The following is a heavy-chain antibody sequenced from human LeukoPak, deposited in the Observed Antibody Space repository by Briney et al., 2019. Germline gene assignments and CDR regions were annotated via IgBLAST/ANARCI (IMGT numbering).Heavy chain of an antibody. V-gene: IGHV4-34*01. CDR2: INHSGST. D-gene: IGHD3-10*01. J-gene: IGHJ6*03. CDR3: ARGYAYGSGSYYYYYYYYMDV. CDR1: GGSISSYY. Sequence: PSETLSLTCTVSGGSISSYYWSWIRQPPGKGLEWIGEINHSGSTNYNPSLKSRVTISVDTSKNQFSLKLSSVTAADTAVYYCARGYAYGSGSYYYYYYYYMDVWGKGTTVTVSS.